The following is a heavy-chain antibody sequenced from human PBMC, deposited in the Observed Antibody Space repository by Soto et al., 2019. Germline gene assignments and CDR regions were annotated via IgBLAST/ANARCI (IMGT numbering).Heavy chain of an antibody. CDR1: GYNFASNH. CDR3: VRDRFGSWTFDY. V-gene: IGHV1-46*01. Sequence: QVQLVQSGAEVKEPGASVKVSCKASGYNFASNHMHWVRRIPGQGLESMGIIHPTDGSTSYAQRFRGRITLTRDAPTNTDYMELRGLTSEDTAVYYCVRDRFGSWTFDYWGQGTLLTVSS. D-gene: IGHD6-13*01. J-gene: IGHJ4*02. CDR2: IHPTDGST.